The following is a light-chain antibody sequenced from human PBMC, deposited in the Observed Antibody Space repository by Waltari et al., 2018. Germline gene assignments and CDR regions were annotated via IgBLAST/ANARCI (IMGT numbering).Light chain of an antibody. V-gene: IGLV3-21*02. Sequence: SYVLTQAPSVSVAPGQTARIACGGDNIGSKSVHWYQQKPGQAPVLVGNNDHDRPQGIPERFSGSSSGDTATLTIRRVEAGDEADYYCQVWDRSSAHVLFGGGTKVTVL. CDR3: QVWDRSSAHVL. J-gene: IGLJ2*01. CDR1: NIGSKS. CDR2: NDH.